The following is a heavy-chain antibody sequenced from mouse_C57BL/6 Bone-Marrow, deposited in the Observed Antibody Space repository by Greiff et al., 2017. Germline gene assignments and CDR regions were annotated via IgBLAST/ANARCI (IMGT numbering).Heavy chain of an antibody. J-gene: IGHJ2*01. D-gene: IGHD1-1*01. Sequence: VQLPPSGAELVRPGASVKLSCTPSGSNIKDDYIPWLTPRPEQALEWIGWIHPENGDTEYASKFQGKATITADTSSNTAYLQLSSLTSEDTAVYYCTAFITTVVAKGYFDYWGQGTTLTVSS. CDR2: IHPENGDT. V-gene: IGHV14-4*01. CDR1: GSNIKDDY. CDR3: TAFITTVVAKGYFDY.